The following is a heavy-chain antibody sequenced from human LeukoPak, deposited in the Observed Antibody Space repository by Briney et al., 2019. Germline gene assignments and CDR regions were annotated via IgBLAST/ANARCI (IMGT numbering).Heavy chain of an antibody. V-gene: IGHV1-69*05. CDR1: GGTFNNSA. D-gene: IGHD4-17*01. CDR3: ARDVHGDYGSGWFDP. CDR2: IMPLFGTA. Sequence: SVKVSCKTSGGTFNNSAISWVRQAPGQGLEWLGGIMPLFGTAGYAQQFQGRVTITKDESTRTVYLELTSLTSDDTAVYYCARDVHGDYGSGWFDPWGQGTLVSVSS. J-gene: IGHJ5*02.